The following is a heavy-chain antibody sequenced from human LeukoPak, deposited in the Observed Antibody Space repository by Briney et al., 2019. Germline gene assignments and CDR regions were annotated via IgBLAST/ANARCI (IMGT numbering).Heavy chain of an antibody. D-gene: IGHD3-9*01. Sequence: SETLSLTCAVYGGSFSGYYWSWIRQPPGKGLEWIGEINHSGSTNYNPSLKSRVTISVDTSKNQFSLKLSSVTAADTAVYYCARGRGYYDILTGYRPYYFDYWGQGTLVTVSS. CDR1: GGSFSGYY. CDR2: INHSGST. V-gene: IGHV4-34*01. J-gene: IGHJ4*02. CDR3: ARGRGYYDILTGYRPYYFDY.